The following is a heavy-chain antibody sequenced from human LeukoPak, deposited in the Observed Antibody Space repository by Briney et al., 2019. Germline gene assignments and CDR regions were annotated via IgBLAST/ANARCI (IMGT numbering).Heavy chain of an antibody. D-gene: IGHD3-16*01. Sequence: SGTLSLTCAVYGGSFSGYYWSWIHQPPGKGLEWIGEINHSGSTNYNPSLKSRVTISVDTSKNQFSLKLSSVTAADTAVYYCARGLGYYFDYWGQGTLVTVSS. J-gene: IGHJ4*02. V-gene: IGHV4-34*01. CDR3: ARGLGYYFDY. CDR1: GGSFSGYY. CDR2: INHSGST.